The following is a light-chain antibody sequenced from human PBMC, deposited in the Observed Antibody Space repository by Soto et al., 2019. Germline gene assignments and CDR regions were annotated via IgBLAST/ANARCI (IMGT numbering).Light chain of an antibody. V-gene: IGKV3-15*01. Sequence: EIVMTQSPATLSVSPGERATLSCRASQSVNSRLAWYQQKPGQTPRLLIYDASTRATGIPTRFSGSGSGTDFTLTISRLEPEDFAVYYCQQYGSSWTFGHGTKVDIK. CDR3: QQYGSSWT. J-gene: IGKJ1*01. CDR1: QSVNSR. CDR2: DAS.